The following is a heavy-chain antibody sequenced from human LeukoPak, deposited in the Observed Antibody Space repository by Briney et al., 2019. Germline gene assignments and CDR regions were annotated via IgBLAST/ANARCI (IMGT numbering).Heavy chain of an antibody. Sequence: PSETLSLTCTVSGGSISSSNYYWGWIRQPPGKGLEWIGTIYYSGSTYYNPSLRSRVTISVDTSKNQFSLKLSSVTAADTAVYYCARRREVVVAATGQPFDAVDIWGQGTMVTVSS. V-gene: IGHV4-39*01. CDR1: GGSISSSNYY. CDR3: ARRREVVVAATGQPFDAVDI. CDR2: IYYSGST. D-gene: IGHD2-15*01. J-gene: IGHJ3*02.